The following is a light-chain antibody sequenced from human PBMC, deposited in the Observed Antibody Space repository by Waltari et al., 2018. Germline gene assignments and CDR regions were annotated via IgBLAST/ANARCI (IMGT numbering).Light chain of an antibody. CDR3: NSYAGGDILYV. CDR2: YVR. Sequence: QSALTQPPSASGSPGQSITISCTGTSSDVGAYNFVSWYQQHPGKAPKLIILYVRKRPSGVPHRFSGSKSGNTASLTVSGLQAEDEADYYCNSYAGGDILYVFGTGTRVTVL. CDR1: SSDVGAYNF. J-gene: IGLJ1*01. V-gene: IGLV2-8*01.